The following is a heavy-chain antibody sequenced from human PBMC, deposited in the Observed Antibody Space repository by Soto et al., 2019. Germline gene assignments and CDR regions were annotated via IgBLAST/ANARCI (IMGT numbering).Heavy chain of an antibody. V-gene: IGHV1-8*01. CDR3: ARQWELSGYYYGMDV. CDR2: MSPNSGNT. Sequence: GASVKVSCKASGYTFTTYDINWVRQATGQGLEWMGWMSPNSGNTGYAQKFRGRVTMTRDTSISTAYMELSSLRSDDTAVYYCARQWELSGYYYGMDVWGQGPTVTVS. D-gene: IGHD1-26*01. J-gene: IGHJ6*02. CDR1: GYTFTTYD.